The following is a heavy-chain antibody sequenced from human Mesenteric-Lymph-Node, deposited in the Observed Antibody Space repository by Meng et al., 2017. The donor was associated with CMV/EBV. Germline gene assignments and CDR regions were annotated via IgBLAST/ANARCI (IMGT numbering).Heavy chain of an antibody. CDR2: IIPIFGTA. CDR3: ARRRYDSGWSRGFDS. CDR1: GYPFTSYG. J-gene: IGHJ4*02. Sequence: SVKVSCKASGYPFTSYGISWVRQAPGQGLEWMGGIIPIFGTANYAQKFQGRVTITTDESTSTAYMELSSLRSEDTAVYYCARRRYDSGWSRGFDSWGQGTLVTVSS. D-gene: IGHD6-19*01. V-gene: IGHV1-69*05.